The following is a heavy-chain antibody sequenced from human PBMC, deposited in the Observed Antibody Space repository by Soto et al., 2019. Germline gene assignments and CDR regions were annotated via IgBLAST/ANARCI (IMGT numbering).Heavy chain of an antibody. CDR3: AKEAGGRYYYDSSAYYLWNYFDY. V-gene: IGHV3-30*18. CDR2: ISYDGDNK. Sequence: PGGSLRLSCAASGFTFSSYGIHWVRQAPGKGLEWVAVISYDGDNKYYADSVKGRFTISRDNSKNTLYLQMNSLRAEDTAVYYCAKEAGGRYYYDSSAYYLWNYFDYWGQGTLVTVSS. J-gene: IGHJ4*02. CDR1: GFTFSSYG. D-gene: IGHD3-22*01.